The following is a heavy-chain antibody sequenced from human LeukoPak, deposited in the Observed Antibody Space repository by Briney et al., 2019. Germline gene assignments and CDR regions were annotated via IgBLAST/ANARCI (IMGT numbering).Heavy chain of an antibody. V-gene: IGHV3-23*01. CDR3: AKALNYYDSSGSHAFDI. J-gene: IGHJ3*02. CDR2: ISGSGGST. CDR1: GFTFSSYA. Sequence: PGGSLRLSCAASGFTFSSYAMSWVRQAPGKGLEWVSAISGSGGSTYYADSVKGRFTISRDNSKNTLYLQMNSLRAEDTAVYYRAKALNYYDSSGSHAFDIWGQGTMVTVSS. D-gene: IGHD3-22*01.